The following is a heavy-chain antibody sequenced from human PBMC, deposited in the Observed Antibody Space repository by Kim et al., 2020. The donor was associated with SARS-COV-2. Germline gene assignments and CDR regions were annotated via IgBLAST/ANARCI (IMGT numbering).Heavy chain of an antibody. CDR3: AKGWDSSGYYSDLLDY. V-gene: IGHV3-9*01. J-gene: IGHJ4*02. Sequence: SVKGRFTISRDNAKNSLYLQMNSLRAEDTALYYCAKGWDSSGYYSDLLDYWGQGTLVTVSS. D-gene: IGHD3-22*01.